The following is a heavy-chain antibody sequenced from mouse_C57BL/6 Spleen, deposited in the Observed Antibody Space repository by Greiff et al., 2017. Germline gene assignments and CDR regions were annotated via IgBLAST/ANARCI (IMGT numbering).Heavy chain of an antibody. D-gene: IGHD2-2*01. CDR2: ISSGGSYT. V-gene: IGHV5-6*01. J-gene: IGHJ4*01. Sequence: EVMLVESGGDLVKPGGSLTLSCAASGFTFSSYGMSWVRQTPDKRLEWVATISSGGSYTYYPDSVKGRFTISRDNAKNALYLQMSSLKYEDTAMYYCTRPSTMVTTDYATDYWGPGTSVTVSS. CDR1: GFTFSSYG. CDR3: TRPSTMVTTDYATDY.